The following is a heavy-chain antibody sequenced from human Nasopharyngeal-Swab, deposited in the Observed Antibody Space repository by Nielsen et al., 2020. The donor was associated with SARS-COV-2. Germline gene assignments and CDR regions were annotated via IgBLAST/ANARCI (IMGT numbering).Heavy chain of an antibody. Sequence: GSLRLSYTVSGGSISSYYWSWIRQPPGKGLEWIGYIYYSGSTNYNPSLKSRVTISVDTSKNQFSLKLSSVTAADTAVYYCARWFPRYYYYGMDVWGQGTTVTASS. J-gene: IGHJ6*02. CDR2: IYYSGST. CDR1: GGSISSYY. V-gene: IGHV4-59*01. CDR3: ARWFPRYYYYGMDV. D-gene: IGHD3-10*01.